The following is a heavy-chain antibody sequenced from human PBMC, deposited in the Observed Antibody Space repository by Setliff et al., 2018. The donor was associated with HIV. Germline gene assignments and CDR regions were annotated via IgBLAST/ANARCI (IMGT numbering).Heavy chain of an antibody. D-gene: IGHD2-21*02. CDR1: GFSITRSYY. Sequence: TCTVSGFSITRSYYWGWMRQPPGKGLEWIGSIYHDGTTHYNPSLKSRVTLSVDTSKNQFSLNLSSVTAADTAVYYCARDPIYCGGDCYGDYWGQGTLVTVSS. J-gene: IGHJ4*02. V-gene: IGHV4-38-2*02. CDR3: ARDPIYCGGDCYGDY. CDR2: IYHDGTT.